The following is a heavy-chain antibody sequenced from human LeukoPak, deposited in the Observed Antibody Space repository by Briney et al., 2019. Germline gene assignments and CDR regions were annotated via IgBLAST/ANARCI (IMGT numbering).Heavy chain of an antibody. CDR3: AKGSRLGYCSSTSCPARY. D-gene: IGHD2-2*01. CDR1: GFTFSSYG. Sequence: GGSLRLSCAASGFTFSSYGMHWVRQAPGKGLEWVAFIRYDGSNKYYADSVKGRFTISRDNSKNTLYLQMNSLRAEDTAVYYCAKGSRLGYCSSTSCPARYSGQGTLVTVSS. CDR2: IRYDGSNK. V-gene: IGHV3-30*02. J-gene: IGHJ4*02.